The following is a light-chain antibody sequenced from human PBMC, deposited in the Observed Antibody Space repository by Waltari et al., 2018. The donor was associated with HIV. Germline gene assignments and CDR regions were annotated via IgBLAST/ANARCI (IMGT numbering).Light chain of an antibody. CDR3: SSYGDSLRVL. CDR1: RSDLGAYDS. CDR2: EVT. Sequence: QSALTQPPSASGSLGQSVTISCTGSRSDLGAYDSVPWFQQHPRSAPKLLLYEVTRRPSTVSDRFSGSRSGSTAFLTVAGLQPDDEATYFCSSYGDSLRVLFGGGTNVTVL. J-gene: IGLJ3*02. V-gene: IGLV2-8*01.